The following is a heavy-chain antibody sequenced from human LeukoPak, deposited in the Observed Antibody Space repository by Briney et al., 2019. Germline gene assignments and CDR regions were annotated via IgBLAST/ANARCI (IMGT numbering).Heavy chain of an antibody. CDR3: ARGERGDY. V-gene: IGHV3-48*03. J-gene: IGHJ4*02. D-gene: IGHD1-26*01. Sequence: GGSLRLSCAASGFTFSIYEMSWFRQAPGKGLEWVSYISSIGTTIYYADSVKGRFTISRDNAKNSLYLQMNSLRAEDTAVYYCARGERGDYWGQGTLVTVSS. CDR2: ISSIGTTI. CDR1: GFTFSIYE.